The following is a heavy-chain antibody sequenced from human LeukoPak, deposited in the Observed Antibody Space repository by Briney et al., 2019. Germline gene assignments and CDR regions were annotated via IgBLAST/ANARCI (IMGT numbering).Heavy chain of an antibody. Sequence: GGSPRLSCAASGFTFSDYYMSWIRQAPGKGPEWVSYISSGGTTKSYADSVKGRFTISRDNAKNSLYLQMNSLRAEDTAVYYCARVGTIAAAGTVDYWGQGTLVTVSS. V-gene: IGHV3-11*01. J-gene: IGHJ4*02. D-gene: IGHD6-13*01. CDR3: ARVGTIAAAGTVDY. CDR1: GFTFSDYY. CDR2: ISSGGTTK.